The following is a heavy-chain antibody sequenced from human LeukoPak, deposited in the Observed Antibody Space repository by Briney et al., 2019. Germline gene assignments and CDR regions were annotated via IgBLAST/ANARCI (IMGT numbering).Heavy chain of an antibody. J-gene: IGHJ4*02. D-gene: IGHD3-3*01. CDR3: AKSYDFWSGSPFDY. CDR1: GFTFDDYA. V-gene: IGHV3-9*01. CDR2: ISWNSGSI. Sequence: GGSLRLSCAASGFTFDDYAMHWVRQAPGKGLEWVSGISWNSGSIGYADSVKGRFTISRDNAKNSLYLQMNSLRAEDTALHYCAKSYDFWSGSPFDYWGQGTLVTVSS.